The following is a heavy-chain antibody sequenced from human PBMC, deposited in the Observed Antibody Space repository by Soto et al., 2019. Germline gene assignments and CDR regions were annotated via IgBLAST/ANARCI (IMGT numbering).Heavy chain of an antibody. D-gene: IGHD2-2*01. Sequence: PSETLSLTCAVYGGSFSGYYWGWIRQPPGKGLEWIGEINHSGSTNYNPSLKSRVTISVDTSKNQFSLKLSSVTAADTAVYYCARGLVVVPAAILEDAFDIWGQGAMVTVSS. V-gene: IGHV4-34*01. CDR3: ARGLVVVPAAILEDAFDI. CDR1: GGSFSGYY. J-gene: IGHJ3*02. CDR2: INHSGST.